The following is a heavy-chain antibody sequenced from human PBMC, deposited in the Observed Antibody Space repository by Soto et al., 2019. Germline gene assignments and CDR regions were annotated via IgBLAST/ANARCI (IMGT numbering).Heavy chain of an antibody. V-gene: IGHV1-3*01. CDR3: ARHFDYTSSWYLSRVDY. CDR1: GYTFTNYA. J-gene: IGHJ4*02. CDR2: IHPANGNT. Sequence: ASVKVSCKASGYTFTNYAIHWVRQAPGQRLEWMGWIHPANGNTKYSQRFQGRVTITSDTSASTAYMEVSSLRSEDTAVYYCARHFDYTSSWYLSRVDYWGQGTVVTVSS. D-gene: IGHD6-13*01.